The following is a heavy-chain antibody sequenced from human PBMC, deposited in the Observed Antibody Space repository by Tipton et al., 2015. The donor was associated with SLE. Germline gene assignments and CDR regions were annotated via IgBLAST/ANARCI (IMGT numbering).Heavy chain of an antibody. J-gene: IGHJ3*02. D-gene: IGHD5-12*01. CDR2: ISTSSTYI. CDR3: AREGLPDAFDI. V-gene: IGHV3-21*06. CDR1: GFTFSSFG. Sequence: GSLRLSCVASGFTFSSFGMTWVRQAPGKGLEWVSSISTSSTYIHYADSLEGRFTISRDNAKNSLSLQMSSLRAEDTAVYYCAREGLPDAFDIWGQGTMVIVSS.